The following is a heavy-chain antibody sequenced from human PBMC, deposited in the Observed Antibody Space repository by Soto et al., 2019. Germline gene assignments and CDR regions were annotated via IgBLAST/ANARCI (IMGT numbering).Heavy chain of an antibody. CDR3: ANVRPGGLLPTYFDS. Sequence: GGSLRLSCAASGSTFSSYAMSWVRQAPGKGLEWVSAISGSGGSTYYADSVKGRFTISRDNSKNTLYLQMNSLRAEDTAVYYCANVRPGGLLPTYFDSWGQGTVVTVSS. CDR2: ISGSGGST. CDR1: GSTFSSYA. D-gene: IGHD3-10*01. J-gene: IGHJ4*02. V-gene: IGHV3-23*01.